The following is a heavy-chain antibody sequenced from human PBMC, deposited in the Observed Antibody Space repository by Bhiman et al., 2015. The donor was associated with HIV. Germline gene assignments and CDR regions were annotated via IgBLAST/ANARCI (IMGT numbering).Heavy chain of an antibody. CDR1: GFTFSTYG. Sequence: QVHLVESGGGVVQPGRSLRLSCAASGFTFSTYGMHWVRQAPGKGLQWVAVIWYDGSNKYYADSVKGRFTISRDNSKNTLYLQMNSLRAEDTAVYYCAKDLGESENEEWASDYYDFGSDYPGQDPRAVVGAFDIWGQGDNGHRLF. CDR3: AKDLGESENEEWASDYYDFGSDYPGQDPRAVVGAFDI. CDR2: IWYDGSNK. V-gene: IGHV3-33*06. J-gene: IGHJ3*02. D-gene: IGHD3-3*01.